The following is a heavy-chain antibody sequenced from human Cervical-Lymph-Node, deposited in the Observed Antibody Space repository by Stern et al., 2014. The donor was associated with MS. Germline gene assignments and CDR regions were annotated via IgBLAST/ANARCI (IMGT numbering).Heavy chain of an antibody. CDR3: ATPLPFAL. CDR1: GHTVTSYS. V-gene: IGHV1-46*01. Sequence: QVQLMQSGAEVKKPGASVKISCKTTGHTVTSYSIHWIRQAPGQGLEWIGIFSPSTNRTTLAQKVQGRVTVTWDMSTSTLYLGLSSLKSDDTAVYYCATPLPFALWGQGTLVTVSS. CDR2: FSPSTNRT. J-gene: IGHJ4*02.